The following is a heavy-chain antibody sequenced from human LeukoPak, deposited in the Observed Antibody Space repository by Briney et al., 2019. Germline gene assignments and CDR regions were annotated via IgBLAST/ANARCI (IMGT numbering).Heavy chain of an antibody. D-gene: IGHD3-10*01. Sequence: GGSLRLSCAASGFTFSSYEMNWVRQAPGKGLEWVSYISSSGSTIYYADSVKGRFTISRDNAKNSLYLQMNSLRAEDTAVYYCARGPTVLLWFGETSFDYWGQGTLVTVSS. J-gene: IGHJ4*02. V-gene: IGHV3-48*03. CDR2: ISSSGSTI. CDR1: GFTFSSYE. CDR3: ARGPTVLLWFGETSFDY.